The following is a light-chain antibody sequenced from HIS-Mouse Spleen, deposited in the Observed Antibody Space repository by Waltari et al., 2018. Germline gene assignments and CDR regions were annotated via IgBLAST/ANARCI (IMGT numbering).Light chain of an antibody. CDR1: SSNIGSNY. CDR2: RNN. V-gene: IGLV1-47*01. Sequence: QSVLTQPPSASGTPGQRVTISCSGSSSNIGSNYVYWYQQLPATAPQLLIFRNNKRPSGVPARFSGAKTGTSASLAISGLRSEEEADYYCAAWYDGLSGWVFGGGTKLTVL. CDR3: AAWYDGLSGWV. J-gene: IGLJ3*02.